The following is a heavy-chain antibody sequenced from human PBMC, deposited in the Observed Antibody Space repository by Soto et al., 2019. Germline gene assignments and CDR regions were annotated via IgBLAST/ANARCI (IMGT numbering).Heavy chain of an antibody. CDR3: ARATEKGYCSSTSCHDDY. D-gene: IGHD2-2*01. CDR1: GGSFSGYY. Sequence: QVQLQQWGAGLLKPSETLSLTCAVYGGSFSGYYWSWIRQPPGKGLEWIGEISHSGSTNYNPSLKSRVTISVDTSKNQFSLKLSSVTAADTAVYYCARATEKGYCSSTSCHDDYWGQGTLVTVSS. CDR2: ISHSGST. V-gene: IGHV4-34*01. J-gene: IGHJ4*02.